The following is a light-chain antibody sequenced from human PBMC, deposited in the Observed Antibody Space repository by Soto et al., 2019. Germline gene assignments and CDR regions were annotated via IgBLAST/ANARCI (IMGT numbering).Light chain of an antibody. Sequence: EVVMAQSPATLSVSPGERVTLSCTASQSVCGNLAWYQQKPGQAPGLLILGASTRATDIPARFSGSGAGKEFTLTIPSLQSEDFAVNYCQQYHNSPPGLTFGGGTRVEIQ. CDR1: QSVCGN. CDR3: QQYHNSPPGLT. CDR2: GAS. V-gene: IGKV3-15*01. J-gene: IGKJ4*01.